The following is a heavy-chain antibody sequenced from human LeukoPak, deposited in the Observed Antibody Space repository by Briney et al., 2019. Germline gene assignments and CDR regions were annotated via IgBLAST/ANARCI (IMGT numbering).Heavy chain of an antibody. D-gene: IGHD2-15*01. CDR3: RREEKGGLFDY. Sequence: ASVKVSCKASGYTFTDYYIHWVRQAPGQGLEGMGNINPNTGGTNYPQKFRGRVTMTRDTSITTAYMDLSRLTSDDTAVYCRREEKGGLFDYWDQGTLVTVSS. CDR2: INPNTGGT. J-gene: IGHJ4*02. V-gene: IGHV1-2*02. CDR1: GYTFTDYY.